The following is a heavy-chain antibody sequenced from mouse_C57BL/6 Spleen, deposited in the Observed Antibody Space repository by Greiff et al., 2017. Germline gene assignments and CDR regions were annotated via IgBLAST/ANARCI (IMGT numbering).Heavy chain of an antibody. CDR2: IYPGDGDT. D-gene: IGHD2-5*01. CDR3: ATPYSNYYWYFDV. V-gene: IGHV1-82*01. J-gene: IGHJ1*03. Sequence: VQVVESGPELVKPGASVKISCKASGYAFSSSWMNWVKQRPGKGLEWIGRIYPGDGDTNYNGKFKGKATLTADKSSSTAYMQLSSLTSEDSAVYFCATPYSNYYWYFDVWGTGTTVTVSS. CDR1: GYAFSSSW.